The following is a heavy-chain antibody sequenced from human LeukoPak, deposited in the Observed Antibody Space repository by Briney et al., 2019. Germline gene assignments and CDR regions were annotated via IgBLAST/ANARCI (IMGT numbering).Heavy chain of an antibody. J-gene: IGHJ4*02. CDR1: GFTFSSYA. Sequence: GGSLRLSCAASGFTFSSYAMSWVRQAPGKGLEWVSAISGSGGSTYYADSVKGRFTISRDNSKNTLYLQMNSLRAEDTAVYYCASPYNWNDAHGFDYWGQGALVTVSS. CDR3: ASPYNWNDAHGFDY. V-gene: IGHV3-23*01. CDR2: ISGSGGST. D-gene: IGHD1-20*01.